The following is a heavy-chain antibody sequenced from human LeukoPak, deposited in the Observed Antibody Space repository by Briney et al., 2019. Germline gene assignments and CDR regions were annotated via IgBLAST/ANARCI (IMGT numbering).Heavy chain of an antibody. Sequence: ASVKVSCKASGYIFTGYYMHWVRQAPGQGLEWMGWINPNSGGTNYAQKFQGRVTMTRDTSISTAYMELSRLRSDDTAVYYCARGSGSYYAFDIWGQGTMVTVSS. V-gene: IGHV1-2*02. CDR2: INPNSGGT. CDR1: GYIFTGYY. J-gene: IGHJ3*02. CDR3: ARGSGSYYAFDI. D-gene: IGHD1-26*01.